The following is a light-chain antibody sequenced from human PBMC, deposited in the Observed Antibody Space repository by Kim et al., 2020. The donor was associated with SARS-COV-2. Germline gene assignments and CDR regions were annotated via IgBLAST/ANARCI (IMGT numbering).Light chain of an antibody. V-gene: IGKV3-11*01. J-gene: IGKJ4*01. Sequence: PGERATLSCRASQSVTKFLTWYQQKPGQAPRLLIYDASNRATGIPARFSGSGFGTDFTLTISSLEPEDFAVYYCQQRSNWPLTFGGGTKVDIK. CDR3: QQRSNWPLT. CDR1: QSVTKF. CDR2: DAS.